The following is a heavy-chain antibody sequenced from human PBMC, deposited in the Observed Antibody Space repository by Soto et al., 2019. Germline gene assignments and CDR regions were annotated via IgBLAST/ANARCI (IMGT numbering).Heavy chain of an antibody. V-gene: IGHV3-48*02. Sequence: EVQLVESGGGLVQPGGSLRLSCTASGFTFSSYSMNWVRQAPGKGLEWVSYISSSSSTIYYADSVKGRFTISRDNAKNSRYLQMNSLRDEDTAVYYCARDPGQVLEWFHFDYWGQGTLVTVSS. J-gene: IGHJ4*02. D-gene: IGHD3-3*01. CDR2: ISSSSSTI. CDR1: GFTFSSYS. CDR3: ARDPGQVLEWFHFDY.